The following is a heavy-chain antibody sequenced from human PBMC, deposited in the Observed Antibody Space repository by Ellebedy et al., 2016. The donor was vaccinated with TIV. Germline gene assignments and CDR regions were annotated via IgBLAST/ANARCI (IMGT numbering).Heavy chain of an antibody. J-gene: IGHJ6*02. D-gene: IGHD1-14*01. CDR1: GGTFSSYA. CDR2: IIPIFGTA. Sequence: AASVKVSCKASGGTFSSYAIIWVRQAPGQGLEWMGGIIPIFGTANYEQKFQGRVTITADESTSTTYMELSSLRSEDTAVYYCARRNARYYYYGMDVWGQGTTVTVSS. CDR3: ARRNARYYYYGMDV. V-gene: IGHV1-69*13.